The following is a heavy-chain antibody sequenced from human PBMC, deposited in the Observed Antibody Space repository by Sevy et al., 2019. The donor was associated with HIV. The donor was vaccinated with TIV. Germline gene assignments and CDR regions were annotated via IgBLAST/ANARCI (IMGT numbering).Heavy chain of an antibody. Sequence: GGSLRLSCAASGFAFYDYSMSWIRQAPGKGLEWVATLSSCCGKINYADSVKGRFTISRDNSKNSFYLQMDNLRVEDTALYYCARAGCTRPHDYWGQGTPVTVSS. CDR3: ARAGCTRPHDY. CDR1: GFAFYDYS. CDR2: LSSCCGKI. V-gene: IGHV3-23*01. J-gene: IGHJ4*02. D-gene: IGHD2-8*01.